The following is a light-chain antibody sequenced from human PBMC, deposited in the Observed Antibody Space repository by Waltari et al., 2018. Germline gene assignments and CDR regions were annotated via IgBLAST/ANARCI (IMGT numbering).Light chain of an antibody. CDR2: GAS. J-gene: IGKJ5*01. Sequence: DIQMTQSPPSLSASIGDRVTITCRASQTINTHLNWYQQKEGKAPQLLIFGASSLRSGVPSRLSGTGSGTEFTLTISGMQPEDFATYYCKQAYNVPPITFGQGTRLDLK. CDR3: KQAYNVPPIT. CDR1: QTINTH. V-gene: IGKV1-39*01.